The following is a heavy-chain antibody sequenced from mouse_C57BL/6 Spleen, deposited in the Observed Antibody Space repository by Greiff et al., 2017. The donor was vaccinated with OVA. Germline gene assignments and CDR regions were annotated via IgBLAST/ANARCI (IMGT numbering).Heavy chain of an antibody. CDR1: GFTFSDYG. V-gene: IGHV5-17*01. Sequence: DVQLVESGGGLVKPGGSLKLSCAASGFTFSDYGMHWVRQAPEKGLEWVAYISSGSSTIYYADTVKGRFTISRDNAKNTLFLQMTSLRSEDTAMYYCARERDYDGNYYAMDYWGQGTSVTVSS. D-gene: IGHD2-4*01. CDR2: ISSGSSTI. J-gene: IGHJ4*01. CDR3: ARERDYDGNYYAMDY.